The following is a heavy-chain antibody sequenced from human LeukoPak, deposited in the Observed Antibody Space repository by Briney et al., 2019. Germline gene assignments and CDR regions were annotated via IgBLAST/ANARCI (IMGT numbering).Heavy chain of an antibody. CDR2: ISSSSSYI. V-gene: IGHV3-21*01. J-gene: IGHJ4*02. Sequence: GGSLRLSCAASGFTFSSYSMNWVRQAPGKGLEWVSSISSSSSYIYYADSVKGRFTISRDNAKNSLYLQMNSLRAEDTAVYYCASTSGQYYYDSSGTYNWDQGTLVTVSS. CDR1: GFTFSSYS. D-gene: IGHD3-22*01. CDR3: ASTSGQYYYDSSGTYN.